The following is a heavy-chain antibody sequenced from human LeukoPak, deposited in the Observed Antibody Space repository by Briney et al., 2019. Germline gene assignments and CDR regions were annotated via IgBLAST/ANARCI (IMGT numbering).Heavy chain of an antibody. V-gene: IGHV1-2*02. CDR2: INPNSGGT. D-gene: IGHD3-10*01. CDR3: ASEDGISGSYLYY. CDR1: GYTFTGYY. Sequence: ASVKVSCKASGYTFTGYYMHWVRQAPGQGLEWMGWINPNSGGTNYAQKFQGRVTMTRDTSISTSYMELSRLRSDDTAVYYCASEDGISGSYLYYWGQGTLVTVSS. J-gene: IGHJ4*02.